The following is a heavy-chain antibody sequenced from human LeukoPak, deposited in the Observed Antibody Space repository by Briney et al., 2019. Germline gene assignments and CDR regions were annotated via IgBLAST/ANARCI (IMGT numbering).Heavy chain of an antibody. V-gene: IGHV3-30*04. Sequence: GGSLRLSCVASGFTFSSYAMHWVSQAPGKGLEWVAVISYDGSNKYYADSVKGRFTISRDNSKNTLYLQMNSLRAEDTAVYYCARDKPTGEGYYDSSGYYYSDEWDLDYWGQGTLVTVSS. CDR1: GFTFSSYA. D-gene: IGHD3-22*01. J-gene: IGHJ4*02. CDR2: ISYDGSNK. CDR3: ARDKPTGEGYYDSSGYYYSDEWDLDY.